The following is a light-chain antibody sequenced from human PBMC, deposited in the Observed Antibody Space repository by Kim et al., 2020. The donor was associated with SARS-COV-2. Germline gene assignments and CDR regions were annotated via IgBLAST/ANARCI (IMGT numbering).Light chain of an antibody. J-gene: IGKJ2*01. V-gene: IGKV3-20*01. CDR1: QSISDNY. Sequence: EIVLTQSPGPLSLSPGERATLSCRASQSISDNYLAWYQQKPGQAPRLLIFGASSRATGIPDRFSGSGSGTDFTLTISRLGPEDFALYYCQQYGNSPTFGQGTKVEI. CDR2: GAS. CDR3: QQYGNSPT.